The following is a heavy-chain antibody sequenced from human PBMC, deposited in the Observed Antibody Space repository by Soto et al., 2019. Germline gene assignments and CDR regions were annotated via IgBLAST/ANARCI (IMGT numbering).Heavy chain of an antibody. V-gene: IGHV4-34*01. CDR1: GGSFSGYY. D-gene: IGHD1-26*01. CDR3: ARAAGDSGSYLDWFDP. J-gene: IGHJ5*02. CDR2: INHSGST. Sequence: SETLSLTCAVYGGSFSGYYWSWIRQPPGKGLEWIGEINHSGSTNYNPSLKSRVTISVDTSKNQFSLKLSSVTAADTAVYYCARAAGDSGSYLDWFDPWGQGTLVTVSS.